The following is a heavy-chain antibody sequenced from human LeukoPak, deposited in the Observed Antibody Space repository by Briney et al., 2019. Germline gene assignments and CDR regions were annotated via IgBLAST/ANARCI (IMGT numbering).Heavy chain of an antibody. D-gene: IGHD3-22*01. V-gene: IGHV3-33*08. Sequence: GGSLRLSCEGSGFTFRSHWMSWVRQAPGKGLEWVAVIWYDGSNKYYADSVKGRFTISRDNSKNTLYLQMNSLRAEDTAVYYCARVLYYYDSSGYSDYWGQGTLVTVSS. CDR2: IWYDGSNK. CDR1: GFTFRSHW. CDR3: ARVLYYYDSSGYSDY. J-gene: IGHJ4*02.